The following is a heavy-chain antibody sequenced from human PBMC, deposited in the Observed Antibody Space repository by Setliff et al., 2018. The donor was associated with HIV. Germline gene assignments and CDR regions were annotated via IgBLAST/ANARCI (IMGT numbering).Heavy chain of an antibody. CDR2: IYYSGNT. J-gene: IGHJ4*02. V-gene: IGHV4-31*03. CDR1: GGSISSGGYY. CDR3: ARGIAAAGGYFDY. D-gene: IGHD6-13*01. Sequence: PSETLSLTCTVSGGSISSGGYYWNWIRQHPGKGLEWIGYIYYSGNTYYNPSLKSRITISLDTSKNQFSLKLSSVTAAGTAVYYCARGIAAAGGYFDYWGPGTLVTVSS.